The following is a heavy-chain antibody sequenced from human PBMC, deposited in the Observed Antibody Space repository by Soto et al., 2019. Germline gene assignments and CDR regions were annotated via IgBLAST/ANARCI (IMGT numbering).Heavy chain of an antibody. CDR1: GGTFSSYA. Sequence: SVKVSCKASGGTFSSYAISWGRQAPGQGLEWMGGIIPIFGTANYAQKFQGRVTITADESTSTAYMELSSLRSEDTAVYYCARVNKWNDVAFDIWGQGTMVTVSS. CDR2: IIPIFGTA. CDR3: ARVNKWNDVAFDI. V-gene: IGHV1-69*13. J-gene: IGHJ3*02. D-gene: IGHD1-20*01.